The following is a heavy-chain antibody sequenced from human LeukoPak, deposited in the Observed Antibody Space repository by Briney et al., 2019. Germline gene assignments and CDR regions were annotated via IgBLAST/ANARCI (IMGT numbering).Heavy chain of an antibody. J-gene: IGHJ5*02. D-gene: IGHD6-6*01. CDR1: GFTFSSYA. Sequence: GGSLRLSCAASGFTFSSYAMSWVRQAPGKGLEWVSTISGSGGSTYYADSVRGRFTISRDDSKNTLYLQMNSLRAEDTAVYYCAKQYSSSRGGDWFDPWGQGTLVTVSS. V-gene: IGHV3-23*01. CDR2: ISGSGGST. CDR3: AKQYSSSRGGDWFDP.